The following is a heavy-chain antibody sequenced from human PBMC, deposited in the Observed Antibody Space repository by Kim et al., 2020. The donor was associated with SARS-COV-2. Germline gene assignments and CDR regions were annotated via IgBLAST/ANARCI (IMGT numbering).Heavy chain of an antibody. J-gene: IGHJ4*02. CDR3: TTDLYSGSDADY. CDR1: GFTFSNAW. V-gene: IGHV3-15*01. CDR2: IKSKTDGGTT. D-gene: IGHD1-26*01. Sequence: GGSLRLSCAASGFTFSNAWMSWVRQAPGKGLEWVGRIKSKTDGGTTDYAAPVKGRFTISRDDSKNTLYLQMNSLKTEDTAVYYCTTDLYSGSDADYWGQGTLVTVSS.